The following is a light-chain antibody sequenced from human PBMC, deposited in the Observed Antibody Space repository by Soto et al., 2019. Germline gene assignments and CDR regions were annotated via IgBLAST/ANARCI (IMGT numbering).Light chain of an antibody. V-gene: IGLV2-14*01. Sequence: QSALTQPASVSGSPGQSITISCTGTSSDVGGYNYVSWYQQHPGKAPKLIIYEVVNRPSGVSSRFSGSKSGNTASLTISGLQAEAEADFYCSSYTGSHTLVVFGGGTQLTVL. CDR3: SSYTGSHTLVV. CDR1: SSDVGGYNY. J-gene: IGLJ2*01. CDR2: EVV.